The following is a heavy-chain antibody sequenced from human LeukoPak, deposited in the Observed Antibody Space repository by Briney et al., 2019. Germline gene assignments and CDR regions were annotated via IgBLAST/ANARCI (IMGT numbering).Heavy chain of an antibody. V-gene: IGHV1-3*01. J-gene: IGHJ4*02. Sequence: ASVKVSCKASGYTFTMHAIHWVRQAPGQRLEWMGWINAGNGNTKYSQKFQGRVTITSDTSASTAYMELSSLRSEDTAVYYCARGVPGSRITIFGVPLEYFDYWGQGTLVTVSS. D-gene: IGHD3-3*01. CDR1: GYTFTMHA. CDR2: INAGNGNT. CDR3: ARGVPGSRITIFGVPLEYFDY.